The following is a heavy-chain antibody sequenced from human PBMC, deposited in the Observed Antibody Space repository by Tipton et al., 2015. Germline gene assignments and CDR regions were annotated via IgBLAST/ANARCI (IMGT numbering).Heavy chain of an antibody. V-gene: IGHV3-11*01. CDR2: IDSSGRTI. D-gene: IGHD3-10*01. CDR3: ARGLLLWFGMSDY. Sequence: GSLRLSCAASGFTFSNYYMSWIRQAPGKGLEWLSYIDSSGRTIYYTDSVKGRFTISRDNSKNSLYLQMNGLRADDTAVYYCARGLLLWFGMSDYWGRGTLVTVSS. CDR1: GFTFSNYY. J-gene: IGHJ4*02.